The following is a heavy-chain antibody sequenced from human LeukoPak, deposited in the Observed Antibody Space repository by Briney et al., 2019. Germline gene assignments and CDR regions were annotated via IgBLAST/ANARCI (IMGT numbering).Heavy chain of an antibody. Sequence: ASVKVSCKASGYTFTTYDINWVRQATGQGLEWMGWMNPSTGDTAYAQKLQGRVTITRYTSISTAYMELSGLRSEDTAVYYCARFDRGYQGFDYWGQGTLVTVSS. D-gene: IGHD3-10*01. CDR1: GYTFTTYD. J-gene: IGHJ4*02. CDR2: MNPSTGDT. V-gene: IGHV1-8*03. CDR3: ARFDRGYQGFDY.